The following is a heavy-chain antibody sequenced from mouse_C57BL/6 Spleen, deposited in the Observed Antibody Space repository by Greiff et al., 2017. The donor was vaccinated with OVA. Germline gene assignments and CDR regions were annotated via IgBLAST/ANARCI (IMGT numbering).Heavy chain of an antibody. J-gene: IGHJ2*01. Sequence: DVHLVESGGGLVKPGGSLKLSCAASGFTFSSYAMSWVRQTPEKRLEWVATISDGGSYTYYPDNVKGRFTISRDNAKNNLYLQMSHLKSEDTAMYYCARNWVFDYWGQGTTLTVSS. V-gene: IGHV5-4*01. CDR2: ISDGGSYT. CDR1: GFTFSSYA. D-gene: IGHD4-1*01. CDR3: ARNWVFDY.